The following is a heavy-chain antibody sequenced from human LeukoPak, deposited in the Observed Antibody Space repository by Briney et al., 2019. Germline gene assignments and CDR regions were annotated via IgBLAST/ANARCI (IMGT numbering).Heavy chain of an antibody. CDR3: ARDAYSSSWIEYFQH. Sequence: HPGGSLRLSCAASGFTFSSYWMSWVRQAPGKGLEWVANIKQDGSEKYYVDSVKGRFTISRDNAKNSLYLQMNSLRAEDTAVYYCARDAYSSSWIEYFQHWGQGTLVTVSS. D-gene: IGHD6-13*01. V-gene: IGHV3-7*01. J-gene: IGHJ1*01. CDR1: GFTFSSYW. CDR2: IKQDGSEK.